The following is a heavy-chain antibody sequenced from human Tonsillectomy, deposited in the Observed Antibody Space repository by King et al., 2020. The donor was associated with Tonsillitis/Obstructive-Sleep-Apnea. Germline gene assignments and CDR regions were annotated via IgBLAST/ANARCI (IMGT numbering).Heavy chain of an antibody. CDR1: GFTFSSYA. V-gene: IGHV3-30*04. Sequence: VQLVESGGGVVQPGRSLRLSCAASGFTFSSYAMHWVRQAPGKGLEWVAVISYDGSNKYYADSVKGRFTISRDNSKNTLYPQMNSLRAEDTAVYYCARGDSSGYYYYYYGLDVWGQGTTVTVSS. CDR3: ARGDSSGYYYYYYGLDV. D-gene: IGHD3-22*01. CDR2: ISYDGSNK. J-gene: IGHJ6*02.